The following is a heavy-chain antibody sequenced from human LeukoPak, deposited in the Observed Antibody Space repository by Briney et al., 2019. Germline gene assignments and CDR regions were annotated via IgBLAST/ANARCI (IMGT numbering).Heavy chain of an antibody. Sequence: SETLSLTCTISGGSTTGYFWSWIRQPPGKGLEWIGYVFYSGGTLYNPSLDSRVTISVDTSKTQFSLELTSVTAADTAVYYCARASGFGDSGEAFDIWGQGTMVTVSS. CDR3: ARASGFGDSGEAFDI. CDR1: GGSTTGYF. D-gene: IGHD2-21*02. V-gene: IGHV4-59*08. J-gene: IGHJ3*02. CDR2: VFYSGGT.